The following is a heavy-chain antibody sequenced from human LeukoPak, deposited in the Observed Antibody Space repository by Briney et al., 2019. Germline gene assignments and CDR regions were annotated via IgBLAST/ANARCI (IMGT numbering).Heavy chain of an antibody. CDR1: GFIFSDYG. V-gene: IGHV3-30*02. J-gene: IGHJ4*02. CDR2: IRYDGSNK. Sequence: GGSLRLSCAASGFIFSDYGMHWVRQAPGKGLQWVAFIRYDGSNKYYLDSVKGRFTISRDSSKNTLYLQMISLRAEDTAVYYCAKEGTASKPSDLDYWGQGTLVTVSS. CDR3: AKEGTASKPSDLDY. D-gene: IGHD1/OR15-1a*01.